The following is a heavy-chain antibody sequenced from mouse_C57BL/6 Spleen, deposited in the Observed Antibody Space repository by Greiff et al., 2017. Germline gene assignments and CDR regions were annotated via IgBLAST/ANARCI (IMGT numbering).Heavy chain of an antibody. CDR3: ARDDGNHN. Sequence: VQLQQSGAELAKPGASVKLSCKASGYTFTSYWMHWVKQRPGQGLEWIGYINPSSGYTKYNQKFKDEATLTADKSSSTAYMQLSSLTYEDSAVYYCARDDGNHNWGQGTSVTVSS. V-gene: IGHV1-7*01. CDR2: INPSSGYT. J-gene: IGHJ4*01. CDR1: GYTFTSYW. D-gene: IGHD2-1*01.